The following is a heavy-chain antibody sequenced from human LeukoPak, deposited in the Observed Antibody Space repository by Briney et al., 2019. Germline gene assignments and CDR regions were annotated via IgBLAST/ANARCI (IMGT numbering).Heavy chain of an antibody. Sequence: SETLSLTCTVSGGFISSYYWSWIRQPPGKGLEWIGYIYYSGSTNYNPSLKSRVTISVDTSKNQFSLKLSSVTAADTAVYYCARTAGYSSSWAKTHFDYWGQGTLVTVSS. J-gene: IGHJ4*02. D-gene: IGHD6-13*01. CDR2: IYYSGST. CDR3: ARTAGYSSSWAKTHFDY. V-gene: IGHV4-59*01. CDR1: GGFISSYY.